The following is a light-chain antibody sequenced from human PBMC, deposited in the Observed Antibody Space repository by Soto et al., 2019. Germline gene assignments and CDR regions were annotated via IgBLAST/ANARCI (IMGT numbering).Light chain of an antibody. J-gene: IGKJ2*01. V-gene: IGKV3-20*01. CDR1: QTIAGSF. CDR3: QQYSSSPYN. CDR2: GSS. Sequence: ENVLTQSPDTLSLSPGERATLSCRASQTIAGSFLAWYQQKPGQAPRLLIYGSSSRASGIPDRFSGSGSGTHFTLTISRLEPEDFAINYCQQYSSSPYNFGQGTKLEIK.